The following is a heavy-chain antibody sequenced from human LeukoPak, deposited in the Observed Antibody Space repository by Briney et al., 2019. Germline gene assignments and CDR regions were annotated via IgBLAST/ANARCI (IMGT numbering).Heavy chain of an antibody. CDR3: ARGHYYDSRGYPHFFDY. V-gene: IGHV3-30-3*01. CDR2: ISYDGSNK. J-gene: IGHJ4*02. D-gene: IGHD3-22*01. CDR1: GFTFSSYA. Sequence: GRSLSLSCAASGFTFSSYAMHWVRHAPGKGLEWVAVISYDGSNKYYADSVKGRFTISRDNSTTPLYLQMNSLRAEDTAIYYCARGHYYDSRGYPHFFDYWGQGTPVTVSS.